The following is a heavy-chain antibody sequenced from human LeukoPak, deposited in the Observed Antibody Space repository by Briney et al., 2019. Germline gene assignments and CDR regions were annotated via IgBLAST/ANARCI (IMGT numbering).Heavy chain of an antibody. CDR3: ARHSDTAMVYSRHNWFDP. CDR1: GYSSTSYW. J-gene: IGHJ5*02. Sequence: GESLKISCKGSGYSSTSYWIGWVHQMPGKGLEWMGIIYPGDSDTRYSPSFQGHVTISADKSISTAYLQWSSLKASDTAMYYCARHSDTAMVYSRHNWFDPWGQGTLVTVSS. CDR2: IYPGDSDT. D-gene: IGHD5-18*01. V-gene: IGHV5-51*07.